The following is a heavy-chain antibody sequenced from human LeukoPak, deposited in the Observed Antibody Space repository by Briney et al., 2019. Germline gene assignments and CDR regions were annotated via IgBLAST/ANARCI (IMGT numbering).Heavy chain of an antibody. CDR1: GGSISSSSYY. J-gene: IGHJ6*02. V-gene: IGHV4-39*07. D-gene: IGHD2-15*01. CDR2: IYYSGST. Sequence: PSETLSLTCTVPGGSISSSSYYWGWIRQPPGKGLEWIGSIYYSGSTYYNPSLKSRVTISVDTSKNQLSLKLSSVTAADTAVYYCARDWGLHGYCSGGSCYRYGMDVWGQGTTVTVSS. CDR3: ARDWGLHGYCSGGSCYRYGMDV.